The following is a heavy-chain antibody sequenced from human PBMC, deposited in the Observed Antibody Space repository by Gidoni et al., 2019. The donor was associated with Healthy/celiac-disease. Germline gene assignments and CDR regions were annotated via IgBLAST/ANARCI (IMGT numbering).Heavy chain of an antibody. V-gene: IGHV3-33*08. CDR2: IWYDGSNK. J-gene: IGHJ4*02. Sequence: QVQLVESGGGVVQPGRFLRLSCAASGFTFSRYGMHWVRQAPGTGLEWVAVIWYDGSNKYYADAVKGRFTISRDNSKNTLYLQINSLRAEDTAVYYCARNNGSGSYHYYFDYWGQGTLVTVSS. CDR3: ARNNGSGSYHYYFDY. D-gene: IGHD1-26*01. CDR1: GFTFSRYG.